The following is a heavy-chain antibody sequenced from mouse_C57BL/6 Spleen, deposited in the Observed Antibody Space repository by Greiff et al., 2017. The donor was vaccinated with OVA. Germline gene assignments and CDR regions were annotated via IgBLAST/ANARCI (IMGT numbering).Heavy chain of an antibody. D-gene: IGHD1-2*01. J-gene: IGHJ4*01. CDR2: ISSGGSYT. Sequence: EVKLMESGGDLVKPGGSLKLSCAASGFTFSSYGMSWVRQTPDKRLEWVATISSGGSYTYYPDSVKGRFTISRDNAKNTLYLQMSSLKSEDTAMYYCARQLRRGPLYYAMDYWGQGTSVTVSS. V-gene: IGHV5-6*01. CDR1: GFTFSSYG. CDR3: ARQLRRGPLYYAMDY.